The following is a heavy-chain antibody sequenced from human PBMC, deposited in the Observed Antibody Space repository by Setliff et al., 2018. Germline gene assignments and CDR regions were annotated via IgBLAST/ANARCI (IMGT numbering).Heavy chain of an antibody. CDR1: GGSISGASIRSYY. Sequence: SETLSLTCTVSGGSISGASIRSYYWSWIRQPPGKGLEWIGYVYYSGIANYSPSLKSRLTISVDTSKNQFSLKLRSVTAADTAVYYCARGGTFRYFDYWGQGALVTVSS. CDR3: ARGGTFRYFDY. V-gene: IGHV4-61*01. CDR2: VYYSGIA. D-gene: IGHD5-12*01. J-gene: IGHJ4*02.